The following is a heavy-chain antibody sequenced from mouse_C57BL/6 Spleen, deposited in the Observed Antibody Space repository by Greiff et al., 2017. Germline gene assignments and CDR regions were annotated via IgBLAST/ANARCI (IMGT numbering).Heavy chain of an antibody. CDR2: IHPNSGST. Sequence: QVQLQQPGAELVKPGASVKLSCKASGYTFTSYWMHWVKQRPGQGLEWIGMIHPNSGSTNYNEKFKSKATLTVDKASSTAYMQLSSLTSEDSAVYYCARDGSSPFAYWGQGTLVTVSA. J-gene: IGHJ3*01. CDR3: ARDGSSPFAY. V-gene: IGHV1-64*01. D-gene: IGHD1-1*01. CDR1: GYTFTSYW.